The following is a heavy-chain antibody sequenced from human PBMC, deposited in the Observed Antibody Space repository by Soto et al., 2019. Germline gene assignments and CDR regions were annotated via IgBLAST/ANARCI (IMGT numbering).Heavy chain of an antibody. CDR3: AAGVVTGEPRGNWFDP. J-gene: IGHJ5*02. CDR2: IYYSGST. D-gene: IGHD7-27*01. V-gene: IGHV4-59*01. Sequence: SETLSLTCTVSGGSISSYYWSWIRQPPGKGLEWIGYIYYSGSTNYNPSLKSRVTISVDTSKNQFSLKLSSVTAADTAVYYCAAGVVTGEPRGNWFDPWGQGTLVTVSS. CDR1: GGSISSYY.